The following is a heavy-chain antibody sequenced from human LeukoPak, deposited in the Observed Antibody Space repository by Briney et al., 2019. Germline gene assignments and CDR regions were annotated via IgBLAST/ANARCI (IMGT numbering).Heavy chain of an antibody. CDR1: GGSISSYY. D-gene: IGHD6-19*01. Sequence: SETLSLTCTVSGGSISSYYWSWLRQPPGKGLEWIGYIYYSGSTNYNPSLKSRVTISVDTSKNQFSLRLSSVTAADTAVYYCARGIAVAPDAFDIWGQGTMVTVSS. J-gene: IGHJ3*02. CDR2: IYYSGST. V-gene: IGHV4-59*01. CDR3: ARGIAVAPDAFDI.